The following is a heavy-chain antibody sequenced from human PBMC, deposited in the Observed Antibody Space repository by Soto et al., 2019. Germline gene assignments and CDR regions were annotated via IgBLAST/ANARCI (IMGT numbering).Heavy chain of an antibody. V-gene: IGHV5-51*01. CDR1: GYSFTSYW. Sequence: PGESLNISCKGSGYSFTSYWIGWVRQMPGKGLEWMGIIYPGDSDTRYSPSFQGQVTISADKSISTAYPQWSSLKASDTAMYYCARSHSGGWYYYYYGMDVWGQGTTVTVSS. J-gene: IGHJ6*02. CDR3: ARSHSGGWYYYYYGMDV. D-gene: IGHD6-19*01. CDR2: IYPGDSDT.